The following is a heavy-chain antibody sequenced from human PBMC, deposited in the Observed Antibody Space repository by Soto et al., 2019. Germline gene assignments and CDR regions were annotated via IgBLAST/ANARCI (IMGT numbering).Heavy chain of an antibody. CDR1: GGSFGTSY. CDR3: ARVTRVHDAFDI. Sequence: QVHLQQWGAGLLKPSETLSLTCGVSGGSFGTSYWAWIRQSPEKGLEWIVEINHNGDSNYNPSLKMRVTISLDMSENQFSLKLTPVAAADTAVYYCARVTRVHDAFDIWGQGTPVIVSS. J-gene: IGHJ3*02. D-gene: IGHD3-10*01. CDR2: INHNGDS. V-gene: IGHV4-34*01.